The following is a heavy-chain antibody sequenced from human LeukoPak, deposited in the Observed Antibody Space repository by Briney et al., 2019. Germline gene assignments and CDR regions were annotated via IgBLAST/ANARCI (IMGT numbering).Heavy chain of an antibody. V-gene: IGHV3-66*01. CDR3: ARDTLRDYYGSGSYLD. CDR1: GFTVSSNY. CDR2: IYSGGST. J-gene: IGHJ4*02. Sequence: GGSLRLSCAASGFTVSSNYMSWVRQAPGKGLEWVSVIYSGGSTYYADSVKGRFTISRDNSKNTLYLQMNSLRAEDTAVYYCARDTLRDYYGSGSYLDWGQGTLVTVSS. D-gene: IGHD3-10*01.